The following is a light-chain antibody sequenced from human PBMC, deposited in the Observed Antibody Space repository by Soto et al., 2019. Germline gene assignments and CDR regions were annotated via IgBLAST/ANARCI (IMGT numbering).Light chain of an antibody. V-gene: IGKV1-13*02. CDR1: QGISSA. CDR3: RQVNSYPLT. Sequence: AIQLTQSPSSLSASVGDRVTITCRARQGISSALAWYQQKPGKAPKLMIYEDSRLESGVPSRFSGSAAWTDFTLLISSQPPEDYATYYCRQVNSYPLTFGGGTKVEIK. CDR2: EDS. J-gene: IGKJ4*01.